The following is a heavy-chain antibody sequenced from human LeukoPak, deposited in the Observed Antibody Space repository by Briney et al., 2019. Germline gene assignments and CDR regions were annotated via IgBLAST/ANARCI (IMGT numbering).Heavy chain of an antibody. D-gene: IGHD3-10*01. V-gene: IGHV3-23*01. CDR1: GFTFSSYA. CDR3: AKSGRGYGSVEGEKDY. J-gene: IGHJ4*02. Sequence: GGSLRLSCAASGFTFSSYAMSWVRQAPGKGLEWVSVISGSGGSTYYADSVKGRFTISRDNSKNTLYLQMNSLRAEDTAVYYCAKSGRGYGSVEGEKDYWGQGTLVTVSS. CDR2: ISGSGGST.